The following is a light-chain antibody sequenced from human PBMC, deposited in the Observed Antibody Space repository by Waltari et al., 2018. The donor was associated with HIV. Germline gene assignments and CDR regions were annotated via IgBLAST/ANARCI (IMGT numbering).Light chain of an antibody. V-gene: IGKV4-1*01. CDR3: QQFYTTTWS. Sequence: DLVVTQSLVSLAVSLVGRAAINCTSTQSLLYSSNNKNYLAWYQKKPGQPPKLLIYWASTRASGVPARFSGSGSGTNFTLTINGLQAEDVAIYYCQQFYTTTWSFGPGTRVEI. CDR2: WAS. J-gene: IGKJ1*01. CDR1: QSLLYSSNNKNY.